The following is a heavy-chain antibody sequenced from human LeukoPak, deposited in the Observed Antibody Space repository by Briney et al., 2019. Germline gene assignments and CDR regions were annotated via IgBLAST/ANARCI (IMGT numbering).Heavy chain of an antibody. Sequence: SETLSLTCTVSGGSISSYYWSWIRQPPGKGLEWTGYIYYSGSTNYNPSLKSRVTISVDTSKNQFSLKLSSVTAADTAVYYCASRSLGTVAFDYWGQGTLVTVSS. V-gene: IGHV4-59*01. CDR3: ASRSLGTVAFDY. D-gene: IGHD6-19*01. CDR1: GGSISSYY. J-gene: IGHJ4*02. CDR2: IYYSGST.